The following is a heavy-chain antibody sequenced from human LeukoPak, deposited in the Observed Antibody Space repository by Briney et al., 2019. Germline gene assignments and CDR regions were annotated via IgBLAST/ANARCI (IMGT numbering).Heavy chain of an antibody. D-gene: IGHD6-19*01. J-gene: IGHJ4*02. CDR1: GFTFDDYA. V-gene: IGHV3-9*01. Sequence: GGSLRLPCAASGFTFDDYAMHWVRQAPGKGLEWVSGISWNSGSIGYADSVKGRFTISRDNAKNSLYLQMNSLRAEDTALYYCAKDSIAVAGSIDYWGQGTLVTVSS. CDR2: ISWNSGSI. CDR3: AKDSIAVAGSIDY.